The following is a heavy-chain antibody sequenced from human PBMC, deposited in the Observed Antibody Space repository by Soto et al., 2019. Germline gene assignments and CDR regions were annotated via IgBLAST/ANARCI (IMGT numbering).Heavy chain of an antibody. J-gene: IGHJ6*02. D-gene: IGHD4-17*01. V-gene: IGHV3-48*02. CDR3: ARGGYGYSYGMDV. Sequence: GGYLRISCAASEFTFSSYSMNWVRQAPGKGLEWVAYISSGSSTIYQADSVKGRFTISRDNAKRSLYLQMNSLRDEDTVVYYCARGGYGYSYGMDVWGQGTTVTVSS. CDR1: EFTFSSYS. CDR2: ISSGSSTI.